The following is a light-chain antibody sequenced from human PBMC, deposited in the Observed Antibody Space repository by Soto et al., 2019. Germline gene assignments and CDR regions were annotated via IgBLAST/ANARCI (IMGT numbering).Light chain of an antibody. Sequence: QSALTQPASVSGTPGQSITISCTGSNSDVGIYDFVSWYQHHPGRAPKLIVSEVSHRPSGVSNRFSGSKSGSTASLTISGLQSEDEADYYCISYTSDAVRYVFGTGTKVTVL. CDR1: NSDVGIYDF. CDR2: EVS. CDR3: ISYTSDAVRYV. V-gene: IGLV2-14*01. J-gene: IGLJ1*01.